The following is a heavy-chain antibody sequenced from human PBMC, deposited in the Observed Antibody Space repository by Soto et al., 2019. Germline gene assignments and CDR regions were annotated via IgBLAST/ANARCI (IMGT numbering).Heavy chain of an antibody. D-gene: IGHD6-6*01. J-gene: IGHJ3*02. CDR3: AKDRRGQLDRDAFDI. CDR2: ISGSGGST. CDR1: GFTFSSYA. Sequence: EVQLLESGGGLVQPGGSLRLSCAASGFTFSSYAMSWVRQAPGKGLEWVSAISGSGGSTYYADSVKGRFTISRDNSKHTLYLQMNSMRAEDTAVYYCAKDRRGQLDRDAFDIWGQGTMVTVSS. V-gene: IGHV3-23*01.